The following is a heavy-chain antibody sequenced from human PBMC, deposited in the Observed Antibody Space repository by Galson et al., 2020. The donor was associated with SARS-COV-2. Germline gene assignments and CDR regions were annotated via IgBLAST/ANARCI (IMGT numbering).Heavy chain of an antibody. J-gene: IGHJ3*02. CDR2: IYYSGST. CDR1: GGSISSYY. CDR3: ARDSAVERGNAFDI. D-gene: IGHD3-16*01. V-gene: IGHV4-59*01. Sequence: SETLSLTCTVSGGSISSYYWSWIRQPPGKGLEWIGYIYYSGSTNYNPSLKSRVTISVDTSKNQFSLKLSSVTAADTAVYYCARDSAVERGNAFDIWGQGTMVTVSS.